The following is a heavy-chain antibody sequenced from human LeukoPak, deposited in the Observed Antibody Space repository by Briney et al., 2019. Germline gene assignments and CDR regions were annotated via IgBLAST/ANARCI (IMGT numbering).Heavy chain of an antibody. CDR2: INPNSGGT. D-gene: IGHD6-13*01. Sequence: GASVKVSCKASGYTFTGYYMHWVRQAPGQGLEWMGWINPNSGGTNYAQKFQGRVTMTRDTSISTAYMELGRLRSDDTAVYYCAREIAAAGWGFDPWGQGTLVTVSS. V-gene: IGHV1-2*02. J-gene: IGHJ5*02. CDR3: AREIAAAGWGFDP. CDR1: GYTFTGYY.